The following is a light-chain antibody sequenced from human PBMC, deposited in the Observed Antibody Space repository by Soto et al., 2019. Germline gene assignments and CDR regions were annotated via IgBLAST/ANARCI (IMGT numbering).Light chain of an antibody. V-gene: IGKV3-20*01. CDR1: QSVSSRW. CDR3: QQYGSSPNT. J-gene: IGKJ2*01. CDR2: GPS. Sequence: EIVLTQSPGTLSLSPGEGATLSCRASQSVSSRWLVWYQQKPGQAPRLLIYGPSSRATGIPAWFSGSGSGADFTLTISRLEPEDFAVYYWQQYGSSPNTFGQGTRVEMK.